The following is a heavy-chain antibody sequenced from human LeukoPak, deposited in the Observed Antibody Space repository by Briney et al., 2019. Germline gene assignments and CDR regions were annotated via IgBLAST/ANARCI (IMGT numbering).Heavy chain of an antibody. CDR2: IGTAGAT. J-gene: IGHJ6*02. D-gene: IGHD1-1*01. CDR3: ARAQLDYYYGMDV. CDR1: GFTFSSCD. V-gene: IGHV3-13*01. Sequence: PGVSLTLSCAASGFTFSSCDMHWVRQATGKGLEGVSAIGTAGATNYPGWVQGRFTISRENAKNTLYLQMNGLRAGETVVYYCARAQLDYYYGMDVWGQGRTVTVSS.